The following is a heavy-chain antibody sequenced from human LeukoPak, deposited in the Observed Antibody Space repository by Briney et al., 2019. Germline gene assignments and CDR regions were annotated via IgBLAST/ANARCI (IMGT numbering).Heavy chain of an antibody. CDR2: IGRNISAI. Sequence: GGSLRLSCAASGFTFSDYSMNWVRQAPGKGLEWVSYIGRNISAIYYADSVRGRVTISRDNAKNSLYLQMDSLRAEDTAVYYCARSFYYYDSDYWGQGPLVTVSS. J-gene: IGHJ4*02. CDR1: GFTFSDYS. V-gene: IGHV3-48*04. D-gene: IGHD3-22*01. CDR3: ARSFYYYDSDY.